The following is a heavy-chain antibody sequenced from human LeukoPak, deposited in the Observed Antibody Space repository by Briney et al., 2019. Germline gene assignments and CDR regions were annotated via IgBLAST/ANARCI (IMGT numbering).Heavy chain of an antibody. V-gene: IGHV4-38-2*02. Sequence: SETLSLTCTVSGYSISSGYYWGWIRQPPGKGLEWIGNIYHSGSTYYNPSLRSRVTISVDTSKNQFSLKLNSVTAADTAVYYCARDIGGTSQSSWGQGTLVTVSS. CDR2: IYHSGST. CDR1: GYSISSGYY. CDR3: ARDIGGTSQSS. D-gene: IGHD1-26*01. J-gene: IGHJ5*02.